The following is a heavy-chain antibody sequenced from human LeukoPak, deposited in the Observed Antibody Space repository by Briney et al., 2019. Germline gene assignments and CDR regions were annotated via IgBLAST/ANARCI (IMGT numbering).Heavy chain of an antibody. CDR2: IYYSGST. CDR3: AREKFPGYNYGTFDY. V-gene: IGHV4-59*01. D-gene: IGHD5-18*01. J-gene: IGHJ4*02. CDR1: DDSISGYY. Sequence: SETLSLTCTVSDDSISGYYWSWIRQPPGKGLEWIGFIYYSGSTNYNPSFKSRVTLSVDTSKNQFSLKLSSVTAADTAVYYCAREKFPGYNYGTFDYWGQGTLVTVSS.